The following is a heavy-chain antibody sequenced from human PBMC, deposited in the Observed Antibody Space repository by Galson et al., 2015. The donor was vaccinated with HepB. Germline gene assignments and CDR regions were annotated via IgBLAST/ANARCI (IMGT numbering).Heavy chain of an antibody. Sequence: SLRLSCAASGFTFSSYAMSWVRQAPGKGLEWVSAISGSGGSTYYADSVKGRFTISRDNSKNTLYLQMNSLRAEDTAVYYCVKDTYSSSWYDGDLVPEPGYAFDIWGQGTMVTVSS. CDR1: GFTFSSYA. V-gene: IGHV3-23*01. J-gene: IGHJ3*02. D-gene: IGHD6-13*01. CDR3: VKDTYSSSWYDGDLVPEPGYAFDI. CDR2: ISGSGGST.